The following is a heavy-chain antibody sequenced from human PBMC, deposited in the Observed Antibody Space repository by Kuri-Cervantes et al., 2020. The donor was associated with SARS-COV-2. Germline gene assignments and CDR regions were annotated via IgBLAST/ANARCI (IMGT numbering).Heavy chain of an antibody. CDR3: ARAARGVSFVYYYMDV. Sequence: GESLKISCAASGFTFSSYWMHWVRQAPGKGLVWVSRINSDGSSTSYADSVKGRFTISRDNAKNTLYLQMNSLRAEDTAVYYCARAARGVSFVYYYMDVWGKGTTVTVSS. CDR1: GFTFSSYW. D-gene: IGHD1-26*01. CDR2: INSDGSST. V-gene: IGHV3-74*01. J-gene: IGHJ6*03.